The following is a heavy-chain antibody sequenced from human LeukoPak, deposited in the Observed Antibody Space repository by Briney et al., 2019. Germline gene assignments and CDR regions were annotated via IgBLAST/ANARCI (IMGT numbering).Heavy chain of an antibody. J-gene: IGHJ5*02. CDR1: GYTFTSYG. V-gene: IGHV1-18*04. CDR3: ARAKRKSMVRGVIIEGNWFDP. Sequence: ASVKVSCKASGYTFTSYGISWVRQAPGQGLEWMGWISAYYGNTNYPQKLQGRVTMTTDTSTSTAYMELRSLRSDDTAVYYCARAKRKSMVRGVIIEGNWFDPWGQGTLVTVSS. CDR2: ISAYYGNT. D-gene: IGHD3-10*01.